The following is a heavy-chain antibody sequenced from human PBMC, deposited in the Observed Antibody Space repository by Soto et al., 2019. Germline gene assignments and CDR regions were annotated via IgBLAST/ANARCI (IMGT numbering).Heavy chain of an antibody. CDR1: GGTFNNYV. CDR3: AGPCDSSTCLGPFDL. V-gene: IGHV1-69*06. J-gene: IGHJ4*02. D-gene: IGHD3-22*01. CDR2: ILPIFATA. Sequence: QVQLVQSGAEVKKPGSSVKVSCKASGGTFNNYVVNWVRQAPGQGLEWMGGILPIFATANYAQKFQGRVTITAGKSTKSTYKEFTSLRSEETAVYYCAGPCDSSTCLGPFDLWGQGTLV.